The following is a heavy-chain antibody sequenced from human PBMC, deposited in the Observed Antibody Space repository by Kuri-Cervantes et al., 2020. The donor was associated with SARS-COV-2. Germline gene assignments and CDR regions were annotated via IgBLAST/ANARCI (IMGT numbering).Heavy chain of an antibody. CDR2: IRYDGSNT. CDR3: VRDSFYYDSSGSWLYNGMDV. J-gene: IGHJ6*02. CDR1: GFILSSYG. Sequence: GESLKISCAASGFILSSYGMHWVRQAPGKGLEWVAFIRYDGSNTYYADSVKGRFTISRDNSTNTLCLQMNSLRAEDTAVYYCVRDSFYYDSSGSWLYNGMDVWGQGTTVTVSS. D-gene: IGHD3-22*01. V-gene: IGHV3-30*02.